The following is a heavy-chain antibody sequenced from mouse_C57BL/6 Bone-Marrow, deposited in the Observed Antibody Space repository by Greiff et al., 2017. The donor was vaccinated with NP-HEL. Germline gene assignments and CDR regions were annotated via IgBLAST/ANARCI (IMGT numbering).Heavy chain of an antibody. D-gene: IGHD1-1*01. CDR3: ARARTGGGSSPWFAY. J-gene: IGHJ3*01. CDR1: GYSFTDYN. Sequence: VHVKQSGPELVKPGASVKISCKASGYSFTDYNMNWVKQSNGKSLEWIGVINPNYGTTSYNQKFKGKATLTVDQSSSTAYMQLNSLTSEDSAVYYCARARTGGGSSPWFAYWGQGTLVTVSA. CDR2: INPNYGTT. V-gene: IGHV1-39*01.